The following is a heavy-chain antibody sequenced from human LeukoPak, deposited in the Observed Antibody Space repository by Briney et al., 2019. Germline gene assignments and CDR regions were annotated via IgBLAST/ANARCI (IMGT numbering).Heavy chain of an antibody. CDR1: GFTFSSYW. Sequence: GGSLRLSCTASGFTFSSYWMHWVRQAPGKGLVWVSHINNDGSRTTYADSVKGRFTSSRDNAKNTLYLQMSSLRAEDTAVYYCARDLRSGWAGDFDYWGQGTLVTVPS. CDR3: ARDLRSGWAGDFDY. V-gene: IGHV3-74*01. J-gene: IGHJ4*02. CDR2: INNDGSRT. D-gene: IGHD6-19*01.